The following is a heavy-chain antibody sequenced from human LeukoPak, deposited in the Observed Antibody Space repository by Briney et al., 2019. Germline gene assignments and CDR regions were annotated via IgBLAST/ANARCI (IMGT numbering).Heavy chain of an antibody. V-gene: IGHV4-39*01. Sequence: SETLSLTCTVSGGSISSSSYYWGWIRQPPGKGLEWIGSIYYSGSTYYNPSLKSRVTISVDTSKNQFSLKLSSVTAADTAVYYCARYTVVTRTILSSFDYWGQGTLVTVSS. D-gene: IGHD4-23*01. CDR1: GGSISSSSYY. CDR2: IYYSGST. J-gene: IGHJ4*02. CDR3: ARYTVVTRTILSSFDY.